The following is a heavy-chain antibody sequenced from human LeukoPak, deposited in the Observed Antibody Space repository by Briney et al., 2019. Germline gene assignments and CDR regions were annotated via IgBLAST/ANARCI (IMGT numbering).Heavy chain of an antibody. CDR1: GFTLGSYW. CDR2: IKDDGSQK. CDR3: AKYILYHGAFDI. J-gene: IGHJ3*02. Sequence: GGSLRLSCAASGFTLGSYWMAWVRQAPGKELEWVATIKDDGSQKYYVDPVKGRFTISGDNAKNSLYLQMNSLEAEDTAVYYCAKYILYHGAFDIWGQGTMVTVSS. D-gene: IGHD2-8*01. V-gene: IGHV3-7*01.